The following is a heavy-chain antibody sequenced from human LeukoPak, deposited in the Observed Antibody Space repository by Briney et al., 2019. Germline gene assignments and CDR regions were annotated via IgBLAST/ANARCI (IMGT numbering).Heavy chain of an antibody. CDR1: GGSISSSSYY. V-gene: IGHV4-39*01. J-gene: IGHJ4*02. D-gene: IGHD4-23*01. CDR2: IYYSGST. Sequence: SETLSLTCTVSGGSISSSSYYWGWIRQPPGKGLEWIGSIYYSGSTYYNPSLKSRVTISVDTSKNQFSLKLSSVTAADTAVYYCATWNTVVTLPYYFDYWGQGTLVTVSS. CDR3: ATWNTVVTLPYYFDY.